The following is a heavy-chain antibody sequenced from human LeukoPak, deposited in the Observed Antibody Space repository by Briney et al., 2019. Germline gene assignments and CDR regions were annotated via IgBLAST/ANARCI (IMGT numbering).Heavy chain of an antibody. D-gene: IGHD1-1*01. CDR3: ARRLPGRPASRRQFDY. CDR2: IYHSGST. V-gene: IGHV4-30-2*01. J-gene: IGHJ4*02. Sequence: SETLSLTCAVSGGSISSGGYSWSWIRQPPGKGLEWIGYIYHSGSTYYNPSLKSRVTISVDTSKNQFSLKLSSVTAADTAVYYCARRLPGRPASRRQFDYWGQGTLVTVSS. CDR1: GGSISSGGYS.